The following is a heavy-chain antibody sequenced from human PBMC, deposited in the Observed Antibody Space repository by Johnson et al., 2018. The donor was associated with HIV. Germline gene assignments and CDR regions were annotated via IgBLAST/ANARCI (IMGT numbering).Heavy chain of an antibody. D-gene: IGHD3-3*01. CDR2: ISYDGSNK. J-gene: IGHJ3*02. Sequence: QVQLVESGGGVVQPGRSLRLSCAASGFTFSSYAMHWVRQAPGKGLEWVALISYDGSNKYYEDSVKGRFTISRDNSKNTLYLQMNSLRAEDTAVYYCARVVSDYNFWSGGRAFDIWGQGTMVTVSS. V-gene: IGHV3-30-3*01. CDR3: ARVVSDYNFWSGGRAFDI. CDR1: GFTFSSYA.